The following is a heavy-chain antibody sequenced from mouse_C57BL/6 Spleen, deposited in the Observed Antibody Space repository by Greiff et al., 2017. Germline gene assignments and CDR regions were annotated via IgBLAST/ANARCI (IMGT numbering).Heavy chain of an antibody. CDR1: GYTFTDYY. Sequence: EVQLQQSGPELVKPGASVKISCKASGYTFTDYYMTWVKQSHGKSLEWIGDLNPNNGGTSYNQKFKGKATLTVGKSSSTAYMELRSLTSEDYAVYSCAILRGNYVYLDDWGQGTILTVSA. D-gene: IGHD2-1*01. CDR3: AILRGNYVYLDD. J-gene: IGHJ2*01. CDR2: LNPNNGGT. V-gene: IGHV1-26*01.